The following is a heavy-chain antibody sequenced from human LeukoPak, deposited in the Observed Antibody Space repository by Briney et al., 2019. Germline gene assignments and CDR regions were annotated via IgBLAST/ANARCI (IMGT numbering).Heavy chain of an antibody. J-gene: IGHJ5*02. D-gene: IGHD3-3*01. CDR1: GGSISSSSYY. CDR3: ARVDRGYDFWSGSLSFGWFDP. V-gene: IGHV4-39*07. Sequence: PSETLSLTCTVSGGSISSSSYYWGWIRQPPGKGLEWIGSIYYSGSTNYNPSLKSRVTISVDTSKNQFSLKLSSVTAADTAVYYCARVDRGYDFWSGSLSFGWFDPWGQGTLVTVSS. CDR2: IYYSGST.